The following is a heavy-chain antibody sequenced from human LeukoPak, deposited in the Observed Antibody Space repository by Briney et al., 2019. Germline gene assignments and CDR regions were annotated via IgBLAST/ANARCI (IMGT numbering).Heavy chain of an antibody. D-gene: IGHD6-19*01. Sequence: SETLSLTCTVSGGSISSYYWSWIRQPPGKGLEWIGYIYYSGSTNYNPSLKGRVTISVDTSKNQFSLKLSSVTAADTAVYYCARTPIAVAGTFDIWGQRTMVTDSS. CDR2: IYYSGST. J-gene: IGHJ3*02. V-gene: IGHV4-59*01. CDR1: GGSISSYY. CDR3: ARTPIAVAGTFDI.